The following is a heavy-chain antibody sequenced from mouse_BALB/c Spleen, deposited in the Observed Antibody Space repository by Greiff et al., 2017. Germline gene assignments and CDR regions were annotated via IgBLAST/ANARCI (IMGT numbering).Heavy chain of an antibody. Sequence: DVQLVESGGGLVQPGGSRKLSCAASGFTFSDYGMAWVRQAPGKGPEWVAFISNLAYSIYYADTVTGRFTISRENAKNTLYLEMSSLRSEDTAMYYCARDIYGYYAMDYWGQGTSVTVSS. CDR2: ISNLAYSI. D-gene: IGHD1-2*01. V-gene: IGHV5-15*02. CDR3: ARDIYGYYAMDY. CDR1: GFTFSDYG. J-gene: IGHJ4*01.